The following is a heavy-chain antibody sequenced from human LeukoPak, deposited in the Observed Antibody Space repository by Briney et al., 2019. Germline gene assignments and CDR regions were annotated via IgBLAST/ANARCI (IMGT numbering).Heavy chain of an antibody. D-gene: IGHD3-10*01. V-gene: IGHV1-2*02. CDR2: INPNRGGT. Sequence: ASVKVSCKASGYTFTGYYMHWVGQAPGQGLEWMGWINPNRGGTNYAQKFQGRVTMTRDPSISTAYMGLSRLRSADTAVYYCARGLLGDYYGSGGYYVIDYWGQGTLVTVSS. CDR3: ARGLLGDYYGSGGYYVIDY. CDR1: GYTFTGYY. J-gene: IGHJ4*02.